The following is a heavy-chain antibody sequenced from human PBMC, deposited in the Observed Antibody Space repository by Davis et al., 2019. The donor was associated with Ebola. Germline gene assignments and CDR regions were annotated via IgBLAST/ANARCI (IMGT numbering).Heavy chain of an antibody. CDR1: GYTFTSYG. D-gene: IGHD2-15*01. CDR3: ARDRDVLLRQTDY. J-gene: IGHJ4*02. V-gene: IGHV1-18*01. Sequence: ASVTVSCKTSGYTFTSYGISWVRQAPGQGLEWTGWISAYNGNTNYAQKLQGRVTMTTDTSTSTAYMELRSLRSDDTAVYYCARDRDVLLRQTDYWGQGTPVTVSS. CDR2: ISAYNGNT.